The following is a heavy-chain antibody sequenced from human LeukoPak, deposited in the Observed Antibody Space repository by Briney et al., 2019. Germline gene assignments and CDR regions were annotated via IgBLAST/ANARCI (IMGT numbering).Heavy chain of an antibody. CDR1: GYTFTSYD. CDR3: ARGSRGYSYGYGMDV. D-gene: IGHD5-18*01. CDR2: MNPNSGNT. J-gene: IGHJ6*04. V-gene: IGHV1-8*03. Sequence: ASVKVSCKASGYTFTSYDINWVRQATGQGLEWMGWMNPNSGNTGYAQKFQGRVTITRNTSKSTAYMELSSLRSEDTAVYYCARGSRGYSYGYGMDVWGKGTTVTVSS.